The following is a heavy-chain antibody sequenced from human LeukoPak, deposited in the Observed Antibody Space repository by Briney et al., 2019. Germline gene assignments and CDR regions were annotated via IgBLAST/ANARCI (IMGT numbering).Heavy chain of an antibody. D-gene: IGHD4-17*01. Sequence: ASVKVSRKVSGYTLTELSMHWVRQAPGKGLEWMGGFDPEDGETIYAQKFQGRVTMTEDTSTDTAYMELSSLRSEDTAVYYCATDSLRNDAFDIWGQGTMVTVSS. CDR3: ATDSLRNDAFDI. CDR1: GYTLTELS. V-gene: IGHV1-24*01. CDR2: FDPEDGET. J-gene: IGHJ3*02.